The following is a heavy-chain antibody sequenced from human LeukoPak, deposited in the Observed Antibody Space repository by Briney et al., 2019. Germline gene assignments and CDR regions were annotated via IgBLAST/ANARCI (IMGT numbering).Heavy chain of an antibody. CDR2: ISAYNGNT. J-gene: IGHJ4*02. D-gene: IGHD3-10*01. Sequence: ASVKVSCKASGYTFTSYGISWVRQAPGQGLEWMGWISAYNGNTNYAQELQGRVTMTTDTSTSTAYMELRSLRSDDTAVYYCARVTMVRGVPERFDYWGQGTLVTVSS. CDR1: GYTFTSYG. V-gene: IGHV1-18*01. CDR3: ARVTMVRGVPERFDY.